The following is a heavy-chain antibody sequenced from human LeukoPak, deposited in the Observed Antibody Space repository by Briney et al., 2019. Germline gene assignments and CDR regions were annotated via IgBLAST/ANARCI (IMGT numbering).Heavy chain of an antibody. CDR2: IYYSGST. CDR1: GGSISSYY. V-gene: IGHV4-59*12. D-gene: IGHD2-2*01. J-gene: IGHJ5*02. CDR3: ARLAGPYWKYQLLSGSGWFDP. Sequence: PSETLSLTCTVSGGSISSYYWSWIRQPPGKGLEWIGYIYYSGSTNYNPSLKSRVTISVDTSKNQFSLKLSSVTAADTAVYYCARLAGPYWKYQLLSGSGWFDPWGQGTLVTVSS.